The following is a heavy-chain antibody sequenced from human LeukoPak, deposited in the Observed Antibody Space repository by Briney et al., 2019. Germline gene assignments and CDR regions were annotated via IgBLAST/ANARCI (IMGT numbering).Heavy chain of an antibody. D-gene: IGHD3-22*01. V-gene: IGHV4-34*01. CDR2: INHSGGT. CDR1: GGSFSGYY. J-gene: IGHJ3*02. Sequence: QTSETLSLTCAVYGGSFSGYYWSWIRQPPGKGLEWIGEINHSGGTNYNPSLKSRVTISVDTSKNQFSLKLSSVTAADTAVYYCARGRKRTMIVVVAPKKPNDAFDIWGQGTMVTVSS. CDR3: ARGRKRTMIVVVAPKKPNDAFDI.